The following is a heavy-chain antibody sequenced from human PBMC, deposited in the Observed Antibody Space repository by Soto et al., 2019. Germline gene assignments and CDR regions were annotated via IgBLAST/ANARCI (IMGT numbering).Heavy chain of an antibody. CDR3: ARFSGSYNDWYFDC. J-gene: IGHJ4*02. D-gene: IGHD1-26*01. CDR2: DYYNGNT. Sequence: SETLSLTCTVSGGSTRSSNYQWVWIRQPQGKGLEWIGNDYYNGNTYYNPSLKSRLTISVDTSNNQFSLEVKSVTAADTAVYYCARFSGSYNDWYFDCWGQGTLVTVSS. CDR1: GGSTRSSNYQ. V-gene: IGHV4-39*01.